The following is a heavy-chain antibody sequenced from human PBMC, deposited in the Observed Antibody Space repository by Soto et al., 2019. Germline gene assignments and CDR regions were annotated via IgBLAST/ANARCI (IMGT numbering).Heavy chain of an antibody. Sequence: PGGSLRLSCAASGFTFSDYYMSWIRQAPGKGLEWVSYISSSGSTIYYADSVKGRFTISRDNAKNSLYLQMNSLRAEDTAVYYCARWVRRPTSEYFQHWGQGTLVTVSS. J-gene: IGHJ1*01. CDR3: ARWVRRPTSEYFQH. V-gene: IGHV3-11*01. CDR1: GFTFSDYY. CDR2: ISSSGSTI. D-gene: IGHD1-26*01.